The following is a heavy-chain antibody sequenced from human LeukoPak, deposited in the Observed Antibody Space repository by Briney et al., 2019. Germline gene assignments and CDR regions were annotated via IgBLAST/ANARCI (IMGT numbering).Heavy chain of an antibody. D-gene: IGHD2-15*01. Sequence: GGSLRLSCSVSGFTFSTYVMHWVRQAPGKGLEYVSAISSNGDNTYYADSVKGRFTISRDNAKNSLYLQMNSLRAEDTAVYYCARDHDEVAIYYYYGMDVWGQGTTVTVSS. V-gene: IGHV3-64*04. CDR1: GFTFSTYV. CDR2: ISSNGDNT. J-gene: IGHJ6*02. CDR3: ARDHDEVAIYYYYGMDV.